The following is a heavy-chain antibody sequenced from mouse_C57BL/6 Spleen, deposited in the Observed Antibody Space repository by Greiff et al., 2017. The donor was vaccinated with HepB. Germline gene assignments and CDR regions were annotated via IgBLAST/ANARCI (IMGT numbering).Heavy chain of an antibody. V-gene: IGHV3-6*01. CDR1: GYSITSGYY. J-gene: IGHJ1*03. D-gene: IGHD1-1*01. Sequence: DVKLQESGPGLVKPSQSLSLTCSVTGYSITSGYYWNWIRQFPGNKLEWMGYISYDGSNNYNPSLKNRISITRDTSKNQFFLKLNSVTTEDTATYYCASLLLRSWYFDVWGTGTTVTVSS. CDR3: ASLLLRSWYFDV. CDR2: ISYDGSN.